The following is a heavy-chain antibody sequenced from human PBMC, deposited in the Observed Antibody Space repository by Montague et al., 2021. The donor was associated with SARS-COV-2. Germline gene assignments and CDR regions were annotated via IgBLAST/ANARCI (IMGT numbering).Heavy chain of an antibody. CDR1: GGSISSGGYY. D-gene: IGHD3-22*01. CDR2: FYYSGST. Sequence: TLSLTCTVSGGSISSGGYYWSWIRQHPGKGLEWIGYFYYSGSTYYTPSLKIRVTISVDTSRNQFSLKMSSVTAADTAVYYCARSPEPMIILIITSLNWYFDLWGRGTLVTVSS. CDR3: ARSPEPMIILIITSLNWYFDL. V-gene: IGHV4-31*03. J-gene: IGHJ2*01.